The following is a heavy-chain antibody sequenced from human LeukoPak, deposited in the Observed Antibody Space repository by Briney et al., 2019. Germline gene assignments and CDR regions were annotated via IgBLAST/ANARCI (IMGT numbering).Heavy chain of an antibody. CDR3: ARDRPPPAYYYYMDV. CDR2: ISHSGST. Sequence: SETLFLTCTVSGYSISSGYNWGWIRQPPGKGLEWIGSISHSGSTFYNPSLMSRVTISIDTSRNQFSLKLGSVTAADTAVYYCARDRPPPAYYYYMDVWGKGTTVTVSS. V-gene: IGHV4-38-2*02. CDR1: GYSISSGYN. J-gene: IGHJ6*03. D-gene: IGHD2-2*01.